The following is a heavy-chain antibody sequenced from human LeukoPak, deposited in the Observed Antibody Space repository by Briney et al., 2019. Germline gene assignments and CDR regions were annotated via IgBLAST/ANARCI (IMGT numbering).Heavy chain of an antibody. Sequence: SETLSLTCTVSGGSISSYYWSWIRQPAGKGLEWIGRIYTSGSTNYNPSLKSRVTMSVDTSKNQFSLKLSSVAAADTAVYYCARAQSGYADYYYYYYMDVWGKGTTVTVSS. CDR3: ARAQSGYADYYYYYYMDV. J-gene: IGHJ6*03. D-gene: IGHD3-3*01. V-gene: IGHV4-4*07. CDR1: GGSISSYY. CDR2: IYTSGST.